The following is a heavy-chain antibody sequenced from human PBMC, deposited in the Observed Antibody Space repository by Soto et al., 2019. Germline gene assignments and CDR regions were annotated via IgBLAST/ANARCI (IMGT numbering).Heavy chain of an antibody. CDR2: TYYRSKWYN. Sequence: SQTLSLTCAISGDSVSSNSAAWNWIRQSPSRGLEWLGRTYYRSKWYNDYAVSVKSRITINPDTSKNQFSLQLNSVTPEDTAVYYCARVRTSEYSSSLPELGYFQHWGQGTLVTVSS. V-gene: IGHV6-1*01. D-gene: IGHD6-6*01. CDR1: GDSVSSNSAA. J-gene: IGHJ1*01. CDR3: ARVRTSEYSSSLPELGYFQH.